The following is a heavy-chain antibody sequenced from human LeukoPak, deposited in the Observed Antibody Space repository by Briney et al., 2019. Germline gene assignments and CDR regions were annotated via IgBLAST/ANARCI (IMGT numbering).Heavy chain of an antibody. J-gene: IGHJ3*02. CDR3: ARDRTYSSGWPDAFDI. CDR1: GYTFTSYG. Sequence: VASVKVSCKASGYTFTSYGISWVRQAPGQGLEWMGWISAYNGNTNYAQKLQGRVTMTTDTSTSTAYMELRSLRSDDTAVYYCARDRTYSSGWPDAFDIWGQGTMVTVSS. CDR2: ISAYNGNT. D-gene: IGHD6-19*01. V-gene: IGHV1-18*01.